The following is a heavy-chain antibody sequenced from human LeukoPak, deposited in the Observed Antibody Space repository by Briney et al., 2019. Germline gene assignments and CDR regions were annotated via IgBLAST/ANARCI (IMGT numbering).Heavy chain of an antibody. J-gene: IGHJ6*04. Sequence: GGSLRLSCAASGFTFSSYGMSWVRQAPGKGLEWVSSISSSSGYIYYADSLKGRFTISRDNAKNSLYLQLNSLRAEDTAVYYCAELGITMIGGVWGKGTTVTISS. CDR1: GFTFSSYG. CDR3: AELGITMIGGV. CDR2: ISSSSGYI. D-gene: IGHD3-10*02. V-gene: IGHV3-21*01.